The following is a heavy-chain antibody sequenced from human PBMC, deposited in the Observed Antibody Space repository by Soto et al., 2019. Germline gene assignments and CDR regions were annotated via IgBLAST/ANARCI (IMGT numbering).Heavy chain of an antibody. CDR3: ARGTLLGYCSGGSCNNWFDP. V-gene: IGHV1-18*04. J-gene: IGHJ5*02. Sequence: QVQLVQSGAEVKKPGASVKVSCKASGYTFTSYGISWVRQAPGQGLEWMGWISAYNGNTNYAQKLQGRVTMPTDTATSTAYMELRSLRSDDTAVYYCARGTLLGYCSGGSCNNWFDPWGQGTLVTVSS. CDR2: ISAYNGNT. CDR1: GYTFTSYG. D-gene: IGHD2-15*01.